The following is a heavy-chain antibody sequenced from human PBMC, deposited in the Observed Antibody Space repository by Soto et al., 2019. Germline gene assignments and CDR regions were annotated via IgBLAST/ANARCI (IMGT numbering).Heavy chain of an antibody. J-gene: IGHJ4*02. CDR2: SRGRASGYTI. V-gene: IGHV3-72*01. Sequence: EVQLVESGGGLVQPGGSLRLSCAASGFTLSDYRMDWVRLAPGKGLEWVARSRGRASGYTIEYAASVEDRFTISRDDSKNSLYLQMNSLKIEVTAVYYCSRDIGRHSFAYWGQGTPVTVSS. CDR1: GFTLSDYR. CDR3: SRDIGRHSFAY. D-gene: IGHD1-26*01.